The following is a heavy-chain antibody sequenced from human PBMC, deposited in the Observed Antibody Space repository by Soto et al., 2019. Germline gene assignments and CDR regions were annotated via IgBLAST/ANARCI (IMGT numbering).Heavy chain of an antibody. CDR2: ISGSGGST. CDR1: GFTFSSYA. V-gene: IGHV3-23*01. CDR3: AKVVHDFWSGYLDY. D-gene: IGHD3-3*01. J-gene: IGHJ4*02. Sequence: GGSLRLSCAASGFTFSSYAMSWVRQAPGKGLEWVSAISGSGGSTYYADSVKGRFTISRDNSKNTLYLQMNSLRAEDTAVYYCAKVVHDFWSGYLDYWGQGTLVTVSS.